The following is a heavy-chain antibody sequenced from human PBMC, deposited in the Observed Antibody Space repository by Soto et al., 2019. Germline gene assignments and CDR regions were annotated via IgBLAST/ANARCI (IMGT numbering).Heavy chain of an antibody. Sequence: GESLKISCKGSGYSFTSYWIGWVRQMPGKGLEWMGIIYPGDSDTRYSPSFQGQVTISADKSISTAYLQWSSLKASDTAMYYCARIRLLWFGESKQTYNWLDPWGQGTLVTVSS. CDR1: GYSFTSYW. V-gene: IGHV5-51*01. CDR3: ARIRLLWFGESKQTYNWLDP. D-gene: IGHD3-10*01. CDR2: IYPGDSDT. J-gene: IGHJ5*02.